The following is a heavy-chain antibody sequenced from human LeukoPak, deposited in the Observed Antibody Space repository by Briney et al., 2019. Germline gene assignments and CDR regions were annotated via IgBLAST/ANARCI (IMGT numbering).Heavy chain of an antibody. CDR2: IRSKAYGGTT. CDR3: TRVSRYYYDSSGYYPDY. V-gene: IGHV3-49*03. Sequence: GGSLRLSCTASGFTFGDYAMSWFRQAPGKGLEWAGFIRSKAYGGTTEYAASVKGRFTISRDDSKSIAYLQMNSLKTEDTAVYYCTRVSRYYYDSSGYYPDYWGQGTLVTVSS. J-gene: IGHJ4*02. D-gene: IGHD3-22*01. CDR1: GFTFGDYA.